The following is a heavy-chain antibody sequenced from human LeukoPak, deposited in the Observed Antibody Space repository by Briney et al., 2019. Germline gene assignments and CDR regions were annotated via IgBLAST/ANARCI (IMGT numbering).Heavy chain of an antibody. Sequence: SETLSLTCAVSGGSISRGGYSWSWIRQPPGQGLGWIGYIYHSGSTYYKPSLKSRVTISVDRSKNQFSLELSSVTAADTAVYYCASTTIFGVVDRDVWGQGTTVTVSS. CDR3: ASTTIFGVVDRDV. J-gene: IGHJ6*02. CDR2: IYHSGST. CDR1: GGSISRGGYS. V-gene: IGHV4-30-2*01. D-gene: IGHD3-3*01.